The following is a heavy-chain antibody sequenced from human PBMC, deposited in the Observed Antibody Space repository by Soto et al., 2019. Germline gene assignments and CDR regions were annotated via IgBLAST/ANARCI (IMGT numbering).Heavy chain of an antibody. CDR3: ARAGESLITMVRGVDNWFDP. D-gene: IGHD3-10*01. Sequence: ASVKVSCKTSGYSFTDYDIHWVRQAAGQGLECMGWMNPNSGGTNYAQKFQGWVTMTRDTSISTAYMELSRLRSDDTAVYYCARAGESLITMVRGVDNWFDPWGQGTLVTVSS. CDR2: MNPNSGGT. CDR1: GYSFTDYD. J-gene: IGHJ5*02. V-gene: IGHV1-2*04.